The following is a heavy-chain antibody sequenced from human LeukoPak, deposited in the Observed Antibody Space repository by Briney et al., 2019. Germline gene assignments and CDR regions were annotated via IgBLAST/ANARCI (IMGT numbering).Heavy chain of an antibody. J-gene: IGHJ4*02. CDR1: GGSFSGYY. V-gene: IGHV4-30-4*08. D-gene: IGHD5-24*01. CDR3: ASRDGYNSGDY. Sequence: SETLSLTCAVYGGSFSGYYWSWIRQPPGKGLEWIGYIYYSGSTYYNPSLKSRVTISVDTSKNQFSLKLSSVTAADTAVYYCASRDGYNSGDYWGQGTLVTVSS. CDR2: IYYSGST.